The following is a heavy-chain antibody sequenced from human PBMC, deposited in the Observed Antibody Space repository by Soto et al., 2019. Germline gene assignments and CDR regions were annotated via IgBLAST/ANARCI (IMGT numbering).Heavy chain of an antibody. Sequence: QVQLVQSGAEVKEPGASVRVSCKASGYTFINYDISWVRQATGQWLEWMGWMNPGSGKTGSANKFQGRDTMTRHASIIPAHLELSSLTSEDRAVYYCARLESFGTLNWFDPWGQGSLVTVSS. V-gene: IGHV1-8*02. CDR3: ARLESFGTLNWFDP. J-gene: IGHJ5*02. D-gene: IGHD1-1*01. CDR2: MNPGSGKT. CDR1: GYTFINYD.